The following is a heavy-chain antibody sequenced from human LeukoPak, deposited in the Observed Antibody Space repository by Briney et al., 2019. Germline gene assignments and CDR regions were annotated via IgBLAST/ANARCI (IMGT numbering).Heavy chain of an antibody. CDR1: GFIFSDYY. CDR3: ARDSAVVAANLPTNV. Sequence: GGSLRLSCAASGFIFSDYYMSWIRQAPGKGLEWVSYISSSGSTIYYADSVKGRFTISRDNAKNSLYLQMNSLRAEDTAVYYCARDSAVVAANLPTNVWGQGTTVTVSS. J-gene: IGHJ6*02. CDR2: ISSSGSTI. D-gene: IGHD2-15*01. V-gene: IGHV3-11*01.